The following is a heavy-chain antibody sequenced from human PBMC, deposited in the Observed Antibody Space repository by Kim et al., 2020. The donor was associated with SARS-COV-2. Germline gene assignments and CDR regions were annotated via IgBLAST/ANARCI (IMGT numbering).Heavy chain of an antibody. Sequence: ASVKVSCKASGYTFTSYPISWVRQAPGQGLEWMGWISAYNGNTNYAQNLQGRVTMTTDTSTSTAYMELRSLRSDDTAVYYCARGPTILGVATTLDYWGQGTTVTISS. J-gene: IGHJ4*02. D-gene: IGHD3-3*01. CDR1: GYTFTSYP. CDR2: ISAYNGNT. V-gene: IGHV1-18*04. CDR3: ARGPTILGVATTLDY.